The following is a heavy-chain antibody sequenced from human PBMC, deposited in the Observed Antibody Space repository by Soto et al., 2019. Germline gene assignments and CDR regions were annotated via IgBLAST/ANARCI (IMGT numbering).Heavy chain of an antibody. CDR1: GFTFSDFH. J-gene: IGHJ4*02. CDR3: ARDLIIPTGGIFDY. Sequence: QVQLVESGGGLVKPGESLRLSCAASGFTFSDFHMNWIRQAPGKGLEWISHISTTGSTTYYADSVKGRFTISRDNAKNSLILQVNSLRAEDTAVYYCARDLIIPTGGIFDYWGQGTVVTVSS. D-gene: IGHD1-1*01. CDR2: ISTTGSTT. V-gene: IGHV3-11*01.